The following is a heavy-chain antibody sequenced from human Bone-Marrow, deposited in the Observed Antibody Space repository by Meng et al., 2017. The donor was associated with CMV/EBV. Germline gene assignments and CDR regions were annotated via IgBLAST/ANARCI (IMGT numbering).Heavy chain of an antibody. CDR1: GYTFTGYY. D-gene: IGHD3-10*01. V-gene: IGHV1-2*02. J-gene: IGHJ5*02. Sequence: QLQLVQSWAAVKKPGASVKLSCKASGYTFTGYYMHWVRQAPGQGLEWMGWINPNSGGTNYAQKFQGRVTMTRDTSISTAYMELSRLRSDDTAVYYCARESITMVRGVSWFDPWGQGTLVTVSS. CDR3: ARESITMVRGVSWFDP. CDR2: INPNSGGT.